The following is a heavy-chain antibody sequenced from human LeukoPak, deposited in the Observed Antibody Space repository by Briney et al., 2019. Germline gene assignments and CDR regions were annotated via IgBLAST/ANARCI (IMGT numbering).Heavy chain of an antibody. J-gene: IGHJ4*02. CDR3: ARDAAVSADY. CDR2: IDPKSGVT. D-gene: IGHD6-19*01. Sequence: GASVTVSCTASGYTFTGYYMHWVRQAPGQGLEWMGRIDPKSGVTIYAQEFKGRVTMTRDTSIDTAYMDLSRLRSDDTAVYHCARDAAVSADYWGQGTLVTVSS. V-gene: IGHV1-2*06. CDR1: GYTFTGYY.